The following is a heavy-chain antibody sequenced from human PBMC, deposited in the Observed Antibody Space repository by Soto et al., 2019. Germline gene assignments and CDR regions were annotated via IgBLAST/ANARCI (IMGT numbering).Heavy chain of an antibody. J-gene: IGHJ3*02. D-gene: IGHD3-16*01. CDR1: GGSISSYY. CDR2: IYYSGST. CDR3: ARRRQTQQYDYIWGIAGDAFDI. V-gene: IGHV4-59*08. Sequence: SETLSLTCTVSGGSISSYYWSWIRQPPGKGLEWIGYIYYSGSTNYNPSLKSRVTISVDTSKNQFSLKLSSVTAADTAVYYCARRRQTQQYDYIWGIAGDAFDIWGQGTMVTVSS.